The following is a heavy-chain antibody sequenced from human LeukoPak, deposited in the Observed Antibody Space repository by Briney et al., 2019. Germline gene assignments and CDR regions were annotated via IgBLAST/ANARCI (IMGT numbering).Heavy chain of an antibody. J-gene: IGHJ4*02. V-gene: IGHV3-48*04. CDR3: ARDLYDYVWGSYRPNDY. CDR2: ISSSSSTI. D-gene: IGHD3-16*02. Sequence: PGGSLRLSCAASGFTFSSYSMNWVRQAPGKGLEWVSYISSSSSTIYYADSVKGRFTISRDNAKNSLYLQMNSLRAEDTAVYYCARDLYDYVWGSYRPNDYWGQGTLVTVSS. CDR1: GFTFSSYS.